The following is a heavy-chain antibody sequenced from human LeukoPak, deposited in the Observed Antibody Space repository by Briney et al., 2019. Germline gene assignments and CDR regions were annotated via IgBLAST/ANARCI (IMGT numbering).Heavy chain of an antibody. CDR3: ASHSSYVSPFRC. CDR2: IYYSGST. CDR1: GGSISNSSYY. J-gene: IGHJ4*02. Sequence: SETLSLTCTVSGGSISNSSYYWGWLRQPPGKGLEWIGSIYYSGSTYYNPSLKSRVTISVETSKNQFSLKLSSVTAADTAVYYCASHSSYVSPFRCWGRGRLVTVSP. D-gene: IGHD2/OR15-2a*01. V-gene: IGHV4-39*01.